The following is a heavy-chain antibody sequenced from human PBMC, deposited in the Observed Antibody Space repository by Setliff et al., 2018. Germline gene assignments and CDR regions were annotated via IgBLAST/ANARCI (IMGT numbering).Heavy chain of an antibody. CDR3: ARNYYDRSGYSWIDY. J-gene: IGHJ4*02. CDR1: GASIGSHN. Sequence: PSETLSLTCTVSGASIGSHNWIWIRQPAGKGLEWIGRIHYRGTTYYNPSLKSRVTISVDTSKNQFSLRLSSVTAADTAVYYCARNYYDRSGYSWIDYWGQGTLVTVSS. D-gene: IGHD3-22*01. V-gene: IGHV4-59*05. CDR2: IHYRGTT.